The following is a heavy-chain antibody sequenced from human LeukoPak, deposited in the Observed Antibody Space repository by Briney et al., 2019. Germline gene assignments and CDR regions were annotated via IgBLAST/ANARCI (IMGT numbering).Heavy chain of an antibody. CDR3: ARSNGDKDFDY. D-gene: IGHD4-17*01. CDR2: IYYSGST. V-gene: IGHV4-39*07. CDR1: GGSISSSSYY. J-gene: IGHJ4*02. Sequence: NPSETLSLTCTVSGGSISSSSYYWGWIRQPPRKGLEWIGSIYYSGSTYYNPSLKSRVTISVDTSKNQFSLKLSSVTAADTAVYYCARSNGDKDFDYWGQGTLVTVSS.